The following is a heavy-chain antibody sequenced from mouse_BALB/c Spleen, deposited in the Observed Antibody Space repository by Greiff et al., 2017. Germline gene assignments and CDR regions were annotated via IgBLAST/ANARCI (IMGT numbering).Heavy chain of an antibody. V-gene: IGHV3-6*02. CDR2: ISYDGSN. D-gene: IGHD2-3*01. CDR1: GYSITSGYY. J-gene: IGHJ4*01. CDR3: ARDVDGYYVDAMDY. Sequence: EVKLVESGPGLVKPSQSLSLTCSVTGYSITSGYYWNWIRQFPGNKLEWMGYISYDGSNNYNPSLKNRISITRDTSKNQFFLKLNSVTTEDTATYYCARDVDGYYVDAMDYWGQGTSVTVSS.